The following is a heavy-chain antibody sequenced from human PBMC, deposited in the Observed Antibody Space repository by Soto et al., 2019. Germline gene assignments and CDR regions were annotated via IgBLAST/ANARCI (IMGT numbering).Heavy chain of an antibody. V-gene: IGHV3-30*09. CDR2: ILHDGNNK. Sequence: GGSLRLSCAASGFTFSNYIMHWVRQAPGKGLEWVAFILHDGNNKYYADSVKGRFAISRDNSKNTLYLQMNSLRTEDTAMYYCARDDEDGSYCDLGYWGQGTLVTVSS. CDR1: GFTFSNYI. CDR3: ARDDEDGSYCDLGY. J-gene: IGHJ4*02. D-gene: IGHD3-10*01.